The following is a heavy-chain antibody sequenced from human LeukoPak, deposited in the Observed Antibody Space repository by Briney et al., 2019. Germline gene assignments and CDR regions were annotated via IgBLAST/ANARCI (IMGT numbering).Heavy chain of an antibody. Sequence: GGSLRLSCAASGFTFSRYSMNWVRQAPGKGLEWVSSISSSSSYIYYADSVKGRFTISRDNAKNSLYLQMNSLRAEDTAVYYRALITMVRGVNFDYWGQGTLVTVSS. D-gene: IGHD3-10*01. J-gene: IGHJ4*02. CDR3: ALITMVRGVNFDY. CDR2: ISSSSSYI. V-gene: IGHV3-21*01. CDR1: GFTFSRYS.